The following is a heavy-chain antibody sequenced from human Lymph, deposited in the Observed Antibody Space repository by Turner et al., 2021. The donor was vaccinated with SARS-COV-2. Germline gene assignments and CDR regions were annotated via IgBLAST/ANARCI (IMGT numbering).Heavy chain of an antibody. Sequence: QVQLQESGPGPVRPSGTVALTCPVSGGPISSSNWWSWGRQPPGKGLEWIGESYHSGNTNYNPSLKSRVTISVDKSKNQFSLKLTYVTAADTAVYYCARRYCSSTSCPNWFDPWGQGTLVTVSS. CDR1: GGPISSSNW. CDR3: ARRYCSSTSCPNWFDP. J-gene: IGHJ5*02. CDR2: SYHSGNT. D-gene: IGHD2-2*01. V-gene: IGHV4-4*02.